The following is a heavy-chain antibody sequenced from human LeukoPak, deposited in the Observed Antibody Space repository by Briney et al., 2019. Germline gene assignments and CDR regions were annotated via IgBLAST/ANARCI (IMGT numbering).Heavy chain of an antibody. CDR2: IYSSGRP. D-gene: IGHD3-3*01. Sequence: SETLSLTCTVSGGSISSRTYYWGWIRQPPGNGLEWVGCIYSSGRPLYNPSLKSQVTISVDTSKNQFFLKPSSVTAADTAVYYCASRAWSTYYGSGDCWGQGALVTVSS. CDR3: ASRAWSTYYGSGDC. V-gene: IGHV4-39*01. CDR1: GGSISSRTYY. J-gene: IGHJ4*02.